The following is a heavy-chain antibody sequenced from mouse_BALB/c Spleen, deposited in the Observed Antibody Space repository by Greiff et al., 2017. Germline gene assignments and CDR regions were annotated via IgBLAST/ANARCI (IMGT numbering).Heavy chain of an antibody. J-gene: IGHJ4*01. V-gene: IGHV2-9*02. Sequence: VKVVESGPGLVAPSQSLSITCTVSGFSLTSYGVHWVRQPPGKGLEWLGVIWAGGSTNYNSALMSRLSISKDNSKSQVFLKMNSLQTDDTAMYYCARDTSYAMDDWGQGTSVTVSS. CDR1: GFSLTSYG. CDR3: ARDTSYAMDD. CDR2: IWAGGST.